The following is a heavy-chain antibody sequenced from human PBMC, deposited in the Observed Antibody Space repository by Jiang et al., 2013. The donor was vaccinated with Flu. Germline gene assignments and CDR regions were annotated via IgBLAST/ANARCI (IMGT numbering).Heavy chain of an antibody. CDR3: AKDRKSLGPP. CDR2: ISGSGGGT. CDR1: GVTFSSYV. Sequence: VQLLESGGGLVQSGGSLRLSCAVSGVTFSSYVMSWVRQAPGRGLEWVSAISGSGGGTYYADSVKGRFTISRDNSKNTLYLQMNSLRAEDTAVYYCAKDRKSLGPPWGQGTLVTVSS. V-gene: IGHV3-23*01. D-gene: IGHD7-27*01. J-gene: IGHJ5*02.